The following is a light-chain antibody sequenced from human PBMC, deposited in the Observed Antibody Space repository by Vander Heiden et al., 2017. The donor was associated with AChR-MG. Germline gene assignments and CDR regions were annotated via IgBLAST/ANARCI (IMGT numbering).Light chain of an antibody. CDR3: QQSYSTPPRLT. V-gene: IGKV1-39*01. CDR2: AAS. J-gene: IGKJ4*01. Sequence: DIHMTQSPSSLSASVGDRVTITCRASQSISSYLNWYQQKPGEAPKLLIYAASSLQSGVPSRFSGYGSGTDFTLTISSLQPEDFATYYCQQSYSTPPRLTFGGGTKVEIK. CDR1: QSISSY.